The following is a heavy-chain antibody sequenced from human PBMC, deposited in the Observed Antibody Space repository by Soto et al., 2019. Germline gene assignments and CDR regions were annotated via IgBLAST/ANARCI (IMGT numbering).Heavy chain of an antibody. D-gene: IGHD4-17*01. V-gene: IGHV3-33*01. CDR3: PRALDYGDYCFDY. CDR1: GFTFSSYG. Sequence: QVQLVESGGGVVQPGRSLRLSCAASGFTFSSYGMHWVRQAPGKGLEWVAVIWYDGSNKYYADSVKGRFTISRDNSKNTLYLQMNSLRAEDTAVYYCPRALDYGDYCFDYWGQGTLVTVSS. J-gene: IGHJ4*02. CDR2: IWYDGSNK.